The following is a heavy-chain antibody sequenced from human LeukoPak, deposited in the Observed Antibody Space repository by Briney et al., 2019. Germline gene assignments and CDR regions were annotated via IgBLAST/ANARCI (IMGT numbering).Heavy chain of an antibody. V-gene: IGHV3-23*01. CDR1: RFTFSSYA. CDR3: AKGGNYGSGNYYFDY. J-gene: IGHJ4*02. CDR2: ISGSGGST. D-gene: IGHD3-10*01. Sequence: TGGSLRLSCAASRFTFSSYAMSWVRQAPGKGLEWVSAISGSGGSTYYADSVKGRFTISRDNSKNTLYLQMNSLRAEDTAVYYCAKGGNYGSGNYYFDYWGQGTLVTVSS.